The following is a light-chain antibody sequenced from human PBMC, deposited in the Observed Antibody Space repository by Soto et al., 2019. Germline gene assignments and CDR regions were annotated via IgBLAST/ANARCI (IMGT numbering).Light chain of an antibody. Sequence: IQLTQSPSSLSASVGDRVTITCRASPGISSYLAWYQQKPGEAPKLLIYAASTLQSGVPSRFSGSGSGTDFTLTISSLQPEDFATYYCQQLNSYPVTFGQGTRLEIK. J-gene: IGKJ5*01. CDR1: PGISSY. CDR3: QQLNSYPVT. CDR2: AAS. V-gene: IGKV1-9*01.